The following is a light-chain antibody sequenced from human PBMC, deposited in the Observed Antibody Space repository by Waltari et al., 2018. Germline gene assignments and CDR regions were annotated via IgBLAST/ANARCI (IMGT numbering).Light chain of an antibody. Sequence: SYDLTQPPSVSVSPGQTARITCSGDALPKQYAYWYQQKPGQAPVLVIYQDTKWPSGIPERFSGSSSGTTVTLTISGVQAEDEADYYCQSADSSGTYVVFGGGTKLTVL. CDR1: ALPKQY. CDR3: QSADSSGTYVV. V-gene: IGLV3-25*03. J-gene: IGLJ2*01. CDR2: QDT.